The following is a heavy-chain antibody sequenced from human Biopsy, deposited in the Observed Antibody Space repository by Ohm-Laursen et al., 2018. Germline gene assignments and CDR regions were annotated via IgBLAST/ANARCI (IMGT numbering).Heavy chain of an antibody. CDR1: AYSFGDHR. CDR3: ARELGDFWGGRQFDF. Sequence: ASVKVSCKASAYSFGDHRIHWVRQAPGQGLEWMGWIDPKSGGTNYAQKFQGRVTMTRDTSISTTYMELRRLTSDDTAMFYCARELGDFWGGRQFDFWGQGTLVTVSS. CDR2: IDPKSGGT. J-gene: IGHJ5*01. V-gene: IGHV1-2*02. D-gene: IGHD3-3*01.